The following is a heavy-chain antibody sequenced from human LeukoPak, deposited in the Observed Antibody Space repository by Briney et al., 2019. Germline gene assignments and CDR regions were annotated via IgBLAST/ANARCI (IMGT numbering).Heavy chain of an antibody. CDR3: ARQYGSGSYRFDY. Sequence: GGSLRLSCAASGFTVSSNYMSWVRQAPGKGLEWVSVIYSGGSTYYADSVKGRFTISSHNSKNTLYLQMNSLRAEDTAVYYCARQYGSGSYRFDYWGQGTLVTVSS. CDR1: GFTVSSNY. J-gene: IGHJ4*02. V-gene: IGHV3-53*04. CDR2: IYSGGST. D-gene: IGHD3-10*01.